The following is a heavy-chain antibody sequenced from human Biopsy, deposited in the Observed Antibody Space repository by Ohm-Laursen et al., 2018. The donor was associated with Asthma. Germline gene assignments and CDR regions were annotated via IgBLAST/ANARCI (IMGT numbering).Heavy chain of an antibody. D-gene: IGHD4-17*01. J-gene: IGHJ3*02. Sequence: GSLRLSCAASGVNVANNYMTWVRQAPGKGLEWVSIMYAGGSRFYADRVKGRFTISRDNSKNTLYLQMDSLRPEDTALYYCARAGDTNDYDPAFDIWGLGTMVTVSS. CDR1: GVNVANNY. CDR3: ARAGDTNDYDPAFDI. V-gene: IGHV3-53*01. CDR2: MYAGGSR.